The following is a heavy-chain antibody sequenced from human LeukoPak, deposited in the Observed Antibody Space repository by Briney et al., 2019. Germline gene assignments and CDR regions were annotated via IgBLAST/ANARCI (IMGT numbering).Heavy chain of an antibody. CDR2: ISYDGSNK. CDR3: ARDQIVVEYYFDY. D-gene: IGHD1-26*01. V-gene: IGHV3-30-3*01. Sequence: GGSLRLSCAASGFTFSSYAMHWVRQAPGKGLEWVAVISYDGSNKYYADSVKGRFTISRDNSKNTLYLQMNSLRAEDTAVYYCARDQIVVEYYFDYWGQGTLVTVSS. J-gene: IGHJ4*02. CDR1: GFTFSSYA.